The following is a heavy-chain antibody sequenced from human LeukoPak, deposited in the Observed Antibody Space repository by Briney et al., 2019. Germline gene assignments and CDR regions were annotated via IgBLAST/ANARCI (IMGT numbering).Heavy chain of an antibody. CDR1: GGSISSYY. Sequence: SETLSLTCTVSGGSISSYYWSWIRQPAGKGLEWIGRIYTSGSTNYNPSLKSRVTMSVDTSKNQFSLKLSSVTAADTAVYYCARGDFWSGYYKRGPLDVWGKGTTVTVSS. J-gene: IGHJ6*04. CDR3: ARGDFWSGYYKRGPLDV. D-gene: IGHD3-3*01. CDR2: IYTSGST. V-gene: IGHV4-4*07.